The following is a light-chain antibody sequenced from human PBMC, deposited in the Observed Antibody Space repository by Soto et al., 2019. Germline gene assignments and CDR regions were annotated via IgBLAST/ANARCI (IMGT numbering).Light chain of an antibody. Sequence: AIQMTQSPSSLSASVGDRVTITCRASQDIRNDLGWYQQKPGKAPNLLIYAASTLQIGVPSRFSGSGSGTDFTLTISSLQPEDFATFYCLQGYNFPHTFGPGTKVDIK. CDR1: QDIRND. CDR3: LQGYNFPHT. J-gene: IGKJ3*01. CDR2: AAS. V-gene: IGKV1-6*01.